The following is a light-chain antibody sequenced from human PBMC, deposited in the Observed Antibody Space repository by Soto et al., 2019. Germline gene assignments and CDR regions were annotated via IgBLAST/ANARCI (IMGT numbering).Light chain of an antibody. V-gene: IGLV2-14*01. Sequence: QSALTQPASVSGSPGQSITISCTGTSSDVGGCNYVSWYQQHPGKAPKLMIYEVSNRPSGVSNRFSASKYGNTASLTISGLQAEDGADYYCSSYTSSSTRVFGGGTKLTVL. J-gene: IGLJ3*02. CDR2: EVS. CDR1: SSDVGGCNY. CDR3: SSYTSSSTRV.